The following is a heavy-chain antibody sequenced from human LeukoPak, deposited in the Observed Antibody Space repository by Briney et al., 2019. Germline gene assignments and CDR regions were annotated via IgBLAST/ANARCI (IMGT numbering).Heavy chain of an antibody. CDR2: IYHSGRT. Sequence: PSETLSLTCTVSGYSISSGDYWGWIRQPPGKGLEWIGSIYHSGRTYYNPSLKSRVTISVDTSKNQVSLILTSVTAADTAMYYCARLSGFYDRTSQGAFDIWGQGTMVTVSS. CDR1: GYSISSGDY. J-gene: IGHJ3*02. CDR3: ARLSGFYDRTSQGAFDI. D-gene: IGHD3-22*01. V-gene: IGHV4-38-2*02.